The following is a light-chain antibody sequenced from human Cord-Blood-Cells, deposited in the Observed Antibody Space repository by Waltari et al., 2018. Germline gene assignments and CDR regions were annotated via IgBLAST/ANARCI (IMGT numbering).Light chain of an antibody. V-gene: IGLV2-14*01. J-gene: IGLJ1*01. Sequence: QSALTQPASVSGSPGQSTTISCPGTSSDVGGYNYVSWYQQHPGKAPKRMIYDVSHRPSGVSNRFSGSKSGNTASLTISGLQAEDEADYYCSSYTSSSTYVFGTGTKVTVL. CDR1: SSDVGGYNY. CDR3: SSYTSSSTYV. CDR2: DVS.